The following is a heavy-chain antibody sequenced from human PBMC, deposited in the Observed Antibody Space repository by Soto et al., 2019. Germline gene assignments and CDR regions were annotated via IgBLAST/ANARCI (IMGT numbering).Heavy chain of an antibody. D-gene: IGHD3-10*01. CDR2: ISSSGSTI. J-gene: IGHJ4*02. CDR3: AKDQWFGDPRPFDY. Sequence: PGGSLRLSCAASGFTFSSYEMNWVRQAPGKGLEWVSYISSSGSTIYYADSVKGRFTISRDNAKNSLYLQMNSLRAEDTAVYYCAKDQWFGDPRPFDYWGQGTLVTVSS. CDR1: GFTFSSYE. V-gene: IGHV3-48*03.